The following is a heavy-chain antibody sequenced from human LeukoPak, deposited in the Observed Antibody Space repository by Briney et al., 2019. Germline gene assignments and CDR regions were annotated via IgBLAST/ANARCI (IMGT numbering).Heavy chain of an antibody. CDR1: GYTFISYG. Sequence: ASVKVSCKASGYTFISYGISWVRQAPGQGLEWVGWISPYNGNTDYAQKLQGRVTMTTDTSTSTAYMELRSLRSDDTAVYYCARDHPHGPTYYDFPWRGDYFDYWGQGTLVTVSS. CDR3: ARDHPHGPTYYDFPWRGDYFDY. V-gene: IGHV1-18*01. CDR2: ISPYNGNT. D-gene: IGHD3-3*01. J-gene: IGHJ4*02.